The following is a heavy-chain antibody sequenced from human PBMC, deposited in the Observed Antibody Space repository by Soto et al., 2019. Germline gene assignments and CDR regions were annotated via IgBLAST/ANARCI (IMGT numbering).Heavy chain of an antibody. D-gene: IGHD6-13*01. J-gene: IGHJ4*02. CDR3: ATNPGSYSSSLKFDY. CDR1: GYTFTSYG. Sequence: ASVKVSCKASGYTFTSYGISWVRQAPGQGLEWMGWISAYNGNTNYAQKLQGRVTMTTDTSTSTAYMELRSLRSDDTAVYYCATNPGSYSSSLKFDYWGQGTLVTVSS. CDR2: ISAYNGNT. V-gene: IGHV1-18*01.